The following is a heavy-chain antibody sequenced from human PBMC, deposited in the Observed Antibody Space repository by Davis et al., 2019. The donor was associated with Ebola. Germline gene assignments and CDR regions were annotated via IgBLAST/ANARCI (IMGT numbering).Heavy chain of an antibody. CDR2: VSHSERER. D-gene: IGHD3-3*01. V-gene: IGHV3-30*04. CDR3: ARAGFDEVLDY. CDR1: GFIFRNYA. J-gene: IGHJ4*02. Sequence: GESLKISCAASGFIFRNYAMHWVRQAPGKGLEWVAVVSHSERERFYADSVKGRFTISRDNSENTLYLQMNSLTDDDTSVYYCARAGFDEVLDYWGQGTPVTVSS.